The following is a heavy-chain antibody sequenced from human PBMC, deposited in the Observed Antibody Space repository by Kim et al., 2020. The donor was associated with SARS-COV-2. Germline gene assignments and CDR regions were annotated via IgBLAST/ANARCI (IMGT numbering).Heavy chain of an antibody. V-gene: IGHV3-73*01. CDR3: TAPKDV. CDR2: IRTKAGSYAT. CDR1: GFTFSGSN. J-gene: IGHJ6*02. Sequence: GGSLRLSCAASGFTFSGSNIHWVRQASGKGLEWVARIRTKAGSYATAYAASVKGRFIISRDDSTNTAYLQMNSLKTEDTARYYCTAPKDVWGQETTVTVS.